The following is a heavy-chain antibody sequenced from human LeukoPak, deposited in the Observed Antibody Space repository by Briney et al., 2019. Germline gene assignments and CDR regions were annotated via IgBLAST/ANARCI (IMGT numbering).Heavy chain of an antibody. Sequence: GGSLRLSCAASGFTFSSYAMSWVRQAPGKGLEWVSGTSGSGGSTYYAGSVKGRFTISRDNSKNTLYLQMNSLRVEGTAVYYCAKNGGSQCYSHLDSWGQGTLVTVSS. CDR3: AKNGGSQCYSHLDS. D-gene: IGHD2-15*01. V-gene: IGHV3-23*01. J-gene: IGHJ4*02. CDR1: GFTFSSYA. CDR2: TSGSGGST.